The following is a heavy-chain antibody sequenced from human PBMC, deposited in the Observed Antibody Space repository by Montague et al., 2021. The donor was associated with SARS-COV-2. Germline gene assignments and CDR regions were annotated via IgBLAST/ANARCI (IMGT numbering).Heavy chain of an antibody. CDR1: GFTFSSYA. CDR2: IIGSGGNS. CDR3: AKEPTNFYLGYFEY. V-gene: IGHV3-23*01. Sequence: SLRLSCAASGFTFSSYAMSWVRQAPGKGLEWVSRIIGSGGNSYFAASVKGRFTISRDNSKNTLYLQMDSLRVEDTALYYCAKEPTNFYLGYFEYWGQGTLVTVSS. D-gene: IGHD3-3*01. J-gene: IGHJ4*02.